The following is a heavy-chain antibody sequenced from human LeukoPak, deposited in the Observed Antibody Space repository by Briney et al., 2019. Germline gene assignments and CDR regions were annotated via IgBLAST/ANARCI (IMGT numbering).Heavy chain of an antibody. CDR2: IHPNTGDT. CDR3: ARDHCSGGSCYGNFDY. V-gene: IGHV1-2*02. Sequence: ASVTVSCKASGYTFTDYYLHWVRQAPGQGLEWMGWIHPNTGDTSYAQKFQGRVSMTRDTSISTAYMELSRLRSDDTAVFYCARDHCSGGSCYGNFDYWGQGTLVTVYS. J-gene: IGHJ4*02. D-gene: IGHD2-15*01. CDR1: GYTFTDYY.